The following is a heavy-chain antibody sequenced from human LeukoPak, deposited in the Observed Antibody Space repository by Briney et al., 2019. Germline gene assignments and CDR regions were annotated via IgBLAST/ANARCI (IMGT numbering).Heavy chain of an antibody. CDR1: GGSISSYY. CDR2: MYSSGST. D-gene: IGHD3-10*01. Sequence: SETLSLTCTVCGGSISSYYWSWLRQPPGKGLEWVGYMYSSGSTNYNPSLNSRFTISVDTSMNQFSLKLSSVSAAETAVYYCSKSRYYYGSGSYYSAYLMDVWGQGTTVTVSS. J-gene: IGHJ6*02. CDR3: SKSRYYYGSGSYYSAYLMDV. V-gene: IGHV4-59*01.